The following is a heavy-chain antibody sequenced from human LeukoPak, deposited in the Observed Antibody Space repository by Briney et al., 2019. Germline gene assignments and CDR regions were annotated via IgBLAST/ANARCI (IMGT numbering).Heavy chain of an antibody. CDR1: GGSISSYY. CDR2: IYYSGST. V-gene: IGHV4-59*01. D-gene: IGHD6-13*01. J-gene: IGHJ6*03. CDR3: ARSHSSSWYITQYYYYMDV. Sequence: PSETLSLTCTVSGGSISSYYWSWIRQPPGKGLEWIGYIYYSGSTNYNPSLKSRVTISVDTSKNQFSLKLSSVTAADTAVYYCARSHSSSWYITQYYYYMDVWGKGTTVTVSS.